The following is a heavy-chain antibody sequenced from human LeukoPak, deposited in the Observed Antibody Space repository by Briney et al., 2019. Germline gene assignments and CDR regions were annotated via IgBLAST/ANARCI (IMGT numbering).Heavy chain of an antibody. CDR2: IIPIFGTA. V-gene: IGHV1-69*01. D-gene: IGHD3-22*01. Sequence: ASVKVSCKASGGTFSSYAISWVRQAPGQGLEWMGGIIPIFGTANYAQKFQGRVTITADESTSTAYMELSSLRSEDTAVYYCAKDSSPIYYDSSGYHYWGQGTLVTVSS. CDR1: GGTFSSYA. J-gene: IGHJ4*02. CDR3: AKDSSPIYYDSSGYHY.